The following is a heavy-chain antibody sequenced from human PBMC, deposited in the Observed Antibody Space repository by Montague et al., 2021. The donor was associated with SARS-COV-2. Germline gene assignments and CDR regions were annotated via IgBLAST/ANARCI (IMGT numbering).Heavy chain of an antibody. CDR2: INHSGST. CDR1: GGSFSGYY. V-gene: IGHV4-34*01. D-gene: IGHD3-22*01. Sequence: SETLSLTCAVSGGSFSGYYWSWIRQPPGKGLEWIGEINHSGSTNYNPSLKSRVTISVDTSKNQFSLKLSSVTAADTAVYYCARGPRITMIVVVITVIWFDPWGQGTLVTVSS. J-gene: IGHJ5*02. CDR3: ARGPRITMIVVVITVIWFDP.